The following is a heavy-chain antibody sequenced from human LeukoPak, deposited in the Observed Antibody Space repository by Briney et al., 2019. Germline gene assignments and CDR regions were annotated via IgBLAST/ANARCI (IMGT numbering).Heavy chain of an antibody. CDR2: INHSGST. V-gene: IGHV4-34*01. D-gene: IGHD3-9*01. CDR1: GASFSGYY. Sequence: SETLSLTCAVYGASFSGYYWSWIRQPPGKGLEWNGEINHSGSTNYNPSLKSRVTISLDTSKNQFSLKLSSVTAADTAVYHCARVPSYDILTGYFPWGQGTQVTVSS. J-gene: IGHJ5*02. CDR3: ARVPSYDILTGYFP.